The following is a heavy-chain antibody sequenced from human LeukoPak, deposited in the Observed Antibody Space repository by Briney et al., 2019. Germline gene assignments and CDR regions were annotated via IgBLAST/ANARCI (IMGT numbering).Heavy chain of an antibody. Sequence: SETLSLTCTVSGGSVSSGFYYWSWIRQPPGKGLEWIGYVYNTGSTYYNPSLKSRVTISINTSKNQFSLKLSSVTAADTAIYYCARGDSSGYYRWFDPWGQGTLVTVSS. CDR2: VYNTGST. J-gene: IGHJ5*02. D-gene: IGHD3-22*01. CDR3: ARGDSSGYYRWFDP. V-gene: IGHV4-30-4*08. CDR1: GGSVSSGFYY.